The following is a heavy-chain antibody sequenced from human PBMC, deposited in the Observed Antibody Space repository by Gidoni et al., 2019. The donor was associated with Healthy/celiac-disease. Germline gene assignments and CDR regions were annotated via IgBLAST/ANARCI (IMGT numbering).Heavy chain of an antibody. D-gene: IGHD6-19*01. CDR2: MNAGNGNT. Sequence: QVPLVQSGAEVKKPGASVKVTCKASGYTCTIYAMHWVRPAPGQRLEWRGWMNAGNGNTRYSQKFQGRVTITRDTSASTAYMELSSLRSEDTAAYYCLRYSSGWGRWYCDLWGRGTLFTVSS. CDR1: GYTCTIYA. CDR3: LRYSSGWGRWYCDL. J-gene: IGHJ2*01. V-gene: IGHV1-3*01.